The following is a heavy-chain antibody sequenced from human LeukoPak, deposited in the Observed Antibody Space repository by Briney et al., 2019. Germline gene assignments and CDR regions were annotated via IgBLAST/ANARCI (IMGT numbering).Heavy chain of an antibody. V-gene: IGHV4-61*01. D-gene: IGHD7-27*01. CDR2: IYYSGST. CDR3: ARSRLTWTTGAGVRYFDY. CDR1: GGSISSSSYY. Sequence: SETLSLTCTVSGGSISSSSYYWSWIRQPPGKGLEWIGYIYYSGSTNYNPSLKSRVTISVDTSKNQFSLKLSSVTAADTAVYYCARSRLTWTTGAGVRYFDYWGQGTLVTVSS. J-gene: IGHJ4*02.